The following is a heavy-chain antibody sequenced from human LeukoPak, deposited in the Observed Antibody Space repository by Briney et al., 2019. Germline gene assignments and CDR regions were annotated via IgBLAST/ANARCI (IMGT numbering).Heavy chain of an antibody. J-gene: IGHJ4*02. Sequence: PSETLSLTCTVSGGSISSSSYYWGWIRQPPGKGLEWIGSIYYSGSTYYNPSLKSRVTISVDTSKNQFSLKLSSVTAADTAVYYCARQRVPTYYFDYWGQGTLVTVSS. CDR1: GGSISSSSYY. CDR2: IYYSGST. CDR3: ARQRVPTYYFDY. V-gene: IGHV4-39*01.